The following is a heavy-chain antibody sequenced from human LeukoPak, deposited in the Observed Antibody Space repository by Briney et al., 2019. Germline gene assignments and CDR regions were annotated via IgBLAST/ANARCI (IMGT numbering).Heavy chain of an antibody. V-gene: IGHV3-53*05. CDR3: ARVGDTSYFFDY. CDR2: IYIGVEI. D-gene: IGHD1-26*01. J-gene: IGHJ4*02. CDR1: GFTVNSNF. Sequence: GGSLRLSCVASGFTVNSNFMSWVRQAPGKGLEWVSVIYIGVEIYYADSVKGRFTISRDYSKNTLYLQMNSLRAEDTAIYYCARVGDTSYFFDYWGQGTLVTLSS.